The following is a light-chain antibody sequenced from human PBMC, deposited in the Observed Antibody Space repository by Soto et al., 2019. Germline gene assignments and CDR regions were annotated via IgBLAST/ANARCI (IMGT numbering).Light chain of an antibody. CDR3: QQCGDSWS. CDR2: DAS. V-gene: IGKV1-5*01. J-gene: IGKJ1*01. CDR1: QNIGTW. Sequence: DIRMTQSPSTLPASVGDRVTITCRASQNIGTWLAWYQQKPGKAPDLLIYDASTLESEVPSRFSGSGSGTEFTLTISSLQPGDLATYYCQQCGDSWSFGQGTKVEIK.